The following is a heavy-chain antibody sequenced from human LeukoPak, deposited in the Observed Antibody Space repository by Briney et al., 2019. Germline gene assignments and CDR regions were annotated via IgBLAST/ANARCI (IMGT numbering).Heavy chain of an antibody. J-gene: IGHJ4*02. CDR1: GFTFSSYS. Sequence: GGSLRLSCAASGFTFSSYSMNWVRQAPGKGLEWVSYISSSSSTIYYADSVKGRFTVSRDNSKNTLYLQMNSLRAEDTAVYYCAKDRSGIAAAGTIDYWGQGTLVTVSS. D-gene: IGHD6-13*01. CDR3: AKDRSGIAAAGTIDY. V-gene: IGHV3-48*01. CDR2: ISSSSSTI.